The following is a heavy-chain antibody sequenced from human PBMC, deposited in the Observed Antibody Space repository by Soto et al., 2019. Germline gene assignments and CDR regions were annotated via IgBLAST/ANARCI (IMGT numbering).Heavy chain of an antibody. Sequence: QVQLQESGPGLVQPSETLSLTCTVSGGSFGGYYWSWIRQPPGEGLEWMGYVYYSGSTTYNPSLKSPDTISIDTSKNQFSLKLSSVTAADTAVYYCARAIVVGPATQTYYYYGMDVWGQGTTVTVSS. V-gene: IGHV4-59*01. J-gene: IGHJ6*02. CDR2: VYYSGST. CDR3: ARAIVVGPATQTYYYYGMDV. D-gene: IGHD3-22*01. CDR1: GGSFGGYY.